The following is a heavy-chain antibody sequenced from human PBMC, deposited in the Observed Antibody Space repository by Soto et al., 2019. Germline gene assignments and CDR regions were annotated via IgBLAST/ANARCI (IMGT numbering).Heavy chain of an antibody. CDR2: ISGSGGST. J-gene: IGHJ4*02. V-gene: IGHV3-23*01. D-gene: IGHD3-22*01. CDR3: AGRGYDSSGYYYDY. CDR1: GFTFSSCA. Sequence: GLFLRLSCAASGFTFSSCAMSWVRQAPGKGLEWVSAISGSGGSTYYADSVKGRFTISRDNSKNTLYLQMNSLRAEDTAVYYCAGRGYDSSGYYYDYWGQGTLVTVSS.